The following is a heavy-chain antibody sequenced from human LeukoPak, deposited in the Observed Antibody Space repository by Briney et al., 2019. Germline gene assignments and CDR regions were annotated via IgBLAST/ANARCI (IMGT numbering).Heavy chain of an antibody. D-gene: IGHD2-15*01. Sequence: SQTLSLTCAISGDSVSSNSAAWNWIRQSPSRGLEWLGRTYYRSKWYNDYAVSVKSRITINPDTSKNQFSLQLSSVTPEDTAVYYCARDRGFLGYCSGGSCYVHYYYGMDVWGQGTTVTVSS. J-gene: IGHJ6*02. V-gene: IGHV6-1*01. CDR3: ARDRGFLGYCSGGSCYVHYYYGMDV. CDR1: GDSVSSNSAA. CDR2: TYYRSKWYN.